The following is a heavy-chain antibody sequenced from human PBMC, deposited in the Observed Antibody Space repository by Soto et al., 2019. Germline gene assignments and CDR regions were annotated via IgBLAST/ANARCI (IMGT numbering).Heavy chain of an antibody. V-gene: IGHV4-34*01. CDR2: INHSGST. Sequence: QVQLQQWGAGLLKPSETLSLTCAVYGGSFSGYYWSWIRQPPGKGLEWIGEINHSGSTNYNPSLKSRVTISVDTSKNQFSLKPSSVTAADTAVYYCARGVSDIVVVPAASSLSYYGMDVWGQGTTVTVSS. CDR3: ARGVSDIVVVPAASSLSYYGMDV. CDR1: GGSFSGYY. D-gene: IGHD2-2*01. J-gene: IGHJ6*02.